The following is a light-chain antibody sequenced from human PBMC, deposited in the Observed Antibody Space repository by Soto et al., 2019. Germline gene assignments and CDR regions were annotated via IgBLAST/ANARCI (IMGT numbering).Light chain of an antibody. V-gene: IGLV2-14*01. Sequence: QAVVTQPASVSGSPGQSITISCTGTSSDVGSYKYVSWYQQHPGQAPKLMIYDVSYRPSGVSDRFSGSKSGNTASLTISGLQAEDEADYYCNSYTGTSALVFGTGTKLTVL. CDR3: NSYTGTSALV. CDR1: SSDVGSYKY. J-gene: IGLJ1*01. CDR2: DVS.